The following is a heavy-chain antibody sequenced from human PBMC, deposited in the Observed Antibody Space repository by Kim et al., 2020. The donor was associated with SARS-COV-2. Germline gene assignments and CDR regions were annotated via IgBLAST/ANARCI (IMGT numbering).Heavy chain of an antibody. Sequence: GGSLRLSCAASGFTLSDHYMNWLRQAPGKWLEWVGLTRNSYTTEYATSVKGRFTISRDESKNSLYLQMNTLKTEDTAVYYCARGTSGWPLDCWGQGTLGT. CDR3: ARGTSGWPLDC. CDR2: TRNSYTT. J-gene: IGHJ4*02. D-gene: IGHD6-19*01. V-gene: IGHV3-72*01. CDR1: GFTLSDHY.